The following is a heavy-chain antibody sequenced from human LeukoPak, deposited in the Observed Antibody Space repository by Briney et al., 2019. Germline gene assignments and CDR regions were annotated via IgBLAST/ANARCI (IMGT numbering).Heavy chain of an antibody. J-gene: IGHJ4*02. CDR2: IIPIFGTA. D-gene: IGHD1-26*01. CDR3: ARDEKVGATLGY. V-gene: IGHV1-69*05. CDR1: GGTFSSYA. Sequence: SVKVSCKASGGTFSSYAISWVRQAPGQGLEWMGGIIPIFGTANYAQKFQGRVTITTDESTSTAYMGLSSLRSEDTAVYYCARDEKVGATLGYWGQGTLVTVSS.